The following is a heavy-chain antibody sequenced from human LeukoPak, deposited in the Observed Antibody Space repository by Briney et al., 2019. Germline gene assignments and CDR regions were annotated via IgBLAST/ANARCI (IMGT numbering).Heavy chain of an antibody. CDR2: IYSGGST. CDR3: ARAHSYGYGAFDI. V-gene: IGHV3-53*04. Sequence: PGGSLRLSCAASGFTFSSYSMNWVRQAPGKGLEWVSVIYSGGSTYYADSVKGRFTISRHNSKNTLYLQMNSLRAEDTAVYYCARAHSYGYGAFDIWGQGTMVTVSS. CDR1: GFTFSSYS. J-gene: IGHJ3*02. D-gene: IGHD5-18*01.